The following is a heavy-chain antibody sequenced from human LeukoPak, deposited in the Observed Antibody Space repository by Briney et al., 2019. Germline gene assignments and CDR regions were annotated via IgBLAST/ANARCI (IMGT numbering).Heavy chain of an antibody. CDR3: AREYSSSGPLSY. Sequence: GRSLRLSCAASGFTFSSYAMHWVRQAPGKGLEWVAVISYDRSNKYYADSVKGRFTISRDNSKNTLYLQMNSLRAEDTAVYYCAREYSSSGPLSYWGQGTLVTVSS. D-gene: IGHD6-6*01. J-gene: IGHJ4*02. CDR1: GFTFSSYA. V-gene: IGHV3-30-3*01. CDR2: ISYDRSNK.